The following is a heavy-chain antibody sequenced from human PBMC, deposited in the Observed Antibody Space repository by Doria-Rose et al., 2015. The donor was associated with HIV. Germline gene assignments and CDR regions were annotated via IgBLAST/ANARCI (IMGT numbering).Heavy chain of an antibody. V-gene: IGHV5-51*01. CDR2: INHSGPT. Sequence: EVQLVQSRAEVKKPGESLKISCKASGYIFTNYWFGWVRQMPGKGLEWIGEINHSGPTDYTPSLKSRVIISIDTPNYQVSLSLISATAADTATYYCARRGSISSPPTSWGQGTLVTVSS. CDR3: ARRGSISSPPTS. CDR1: GYIFTNYW. D-gene: IGHD3-3*02. J-gene: IGHJ5*02.